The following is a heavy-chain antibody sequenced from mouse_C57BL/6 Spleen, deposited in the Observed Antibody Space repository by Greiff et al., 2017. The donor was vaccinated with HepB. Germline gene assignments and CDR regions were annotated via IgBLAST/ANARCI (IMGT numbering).Heavy chain of an antibody. CDR2: IDPENGDT. J-gene: IGHJ2*01. Sequence: EVQLQQSGAELVRPGASVKLSCTASGFNIKDDYMHWVKQRPEQGLEWIGWIDPENGDTEYASKFQGKATITADTSSNTAYLQLSSLTSEDTAVYYCTTSRGYLDYWGQGTTLTVSS. CDR1: GFNIKDDY. V-gene: IGHV14-4*01. CDR3: TTSRGYLDY.